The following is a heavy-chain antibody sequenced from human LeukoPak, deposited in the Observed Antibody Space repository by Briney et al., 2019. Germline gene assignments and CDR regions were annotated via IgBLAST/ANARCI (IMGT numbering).Heavy chain of an antibody. V-gene: IGHV3-43*01. CDR3: AKGDTSMDTTLDY. CDR1: GFTFDDYT. CDR2: ISWDGIST. Sequence: GGSLRLSCAASGFTFDDYTLHWVRQAPGKGLEWVSLISWDGISTYYTDSVKGRFTISRDNSKNSLYLQMNSLITGDTALYYCAKGDTSMDTTLDYWGQGTLVTVSS. J-gene: IGHJ4*02. D-gene: IGHD5-18*01.